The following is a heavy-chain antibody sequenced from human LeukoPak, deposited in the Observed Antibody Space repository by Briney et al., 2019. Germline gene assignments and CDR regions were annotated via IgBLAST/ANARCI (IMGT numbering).Heavy chain of an antibody. CDR3: AHRRGYYDDTGHYPGHFDY. CDR2: IYWDDDK. CDR1: GFSLSTSGVG. D-gene: IGHD3-22*01. J-gene: IGHJ4*02. Sequence: SGPTLVKPTQTLTLTCTFSGFSLSTSGVGVGWIRQPPGKALEWLALIYWDDDKRYSPSLKSRLTITKDTSKNQVVLTMTNMDPVDTATYYCAHRRGYYDDTGHYPGHFDYWGQGTLVTVSS. V-gene: IGHV2-5*02.